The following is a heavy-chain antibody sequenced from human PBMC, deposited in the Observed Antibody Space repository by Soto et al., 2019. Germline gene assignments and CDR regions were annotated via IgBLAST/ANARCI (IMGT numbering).Heavy chain of an antibody. J-gene: IGHJ5*02. CDR1: GLPFSASG. V-gene: IGHV3-33*01. CDR3: ARDKGTTCLDT. D-gene: IGHD1-26*01. Sequence: QAQLVESGGGVVQPGRSLRLSCAAPGLPFSASGMHWVRQAPGKGLEWVAMIWSDGSKEYYADSVKGRFTITRDNSKNMIFLQMDSLRAEDTAVYYCARDKGTTCLDTWGQGNMVTVSS. CDR2: IWSDGSKE.